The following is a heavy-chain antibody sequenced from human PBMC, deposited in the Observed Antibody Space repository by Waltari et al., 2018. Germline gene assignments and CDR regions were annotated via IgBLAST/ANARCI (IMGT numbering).Heavy chain of an antibody. D-gene: IGHD3-3*01. V-gene: IGHV4-59*08. Sequence: QVQLQESGPGLVKPSETLSLTCTVSGGSISSYYWSWIRQPPGQGLEWLGELNHSGSTNYNPALKSRVTISVDTAKNQFSLKLSSVTAADTAVYYCARQEYDFWSGYRGGFDYWGQGTLVTVSS. CDR2: LNHSGST. CDR3: ARQEYDFWSGYRGGFDY. J-gene: IGHJ4*02. CDR1: GGSISSYY.